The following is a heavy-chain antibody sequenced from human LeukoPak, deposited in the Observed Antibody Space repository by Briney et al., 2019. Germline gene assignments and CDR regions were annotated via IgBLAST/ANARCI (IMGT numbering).Heavy chain of an antibody. D-gene: IGHD3-3*01. J-gene: IGHJ5*02. CDR2: INPNSGGT. V-gene: IGHV1-2*02. CDR3: AREGASEGTNFGVVPLSWFDP. CDR1: GYTFTGYY. Sequence: GASVKVSCKASGYTFTGYYMHWVRQAPGQGLEWMGWINPNSGGTNYAQKFQGRVTMTRDTSISTAYMELSRLRSDDTAVYYCAREGASEGTNFGVVPLSWFDPWGQGTLVTVSS.